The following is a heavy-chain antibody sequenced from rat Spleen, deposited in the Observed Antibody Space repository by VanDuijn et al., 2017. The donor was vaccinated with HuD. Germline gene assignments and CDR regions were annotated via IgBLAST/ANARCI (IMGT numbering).Heavy chain of an antibody. CDR2: IIYDGSST. Sequence: EVQLVESGGGLVQPGRSLKFSCAASGFTFSDYAMAWVRQAPKKGLEWVATIIYDGSSTYYRDSVKGRFTISRDNAKSTLYLQMDSLRSEDTATYYCARQKYYGYTYDPYWYFDFWGPGTMVTVSS. J-gene: IGHJ1*01. CDR1: GFTFSDYA. V-gene: IGHV5-17*01. CDR3: ARQKYYGYTYDPYWYFDF. D-gene: IGHD1-9*01.